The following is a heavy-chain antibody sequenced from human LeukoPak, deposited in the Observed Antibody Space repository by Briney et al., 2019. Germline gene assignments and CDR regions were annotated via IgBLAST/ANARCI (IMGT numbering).Heavy chain of an antibody. CDR2: FHFSGST. V-gene: IGHV4-39*01. CDR3: ARLRREQWLVFYYFDY. CDR1: GASVTMGSYY. J-gene: IGHJ4*02. Sequence: SETLSLTCSVSGASVTMGSYYWAWIRQPPGKGLEWIGTFHFSGSTYYNPSLKSRVTISVDTSKNQFSLELSSVTAADTAVYYCARLRREQWLVFYYFDYWGQGTLVTVSS. D-gene: IGHD6-19*01.